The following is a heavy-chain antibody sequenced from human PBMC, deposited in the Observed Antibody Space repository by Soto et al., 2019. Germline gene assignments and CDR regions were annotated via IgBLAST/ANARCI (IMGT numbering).Heavy chain of an antibody. CDR1: GFSFGSYA. CDR2: ISGSDGKT. Sequence: GGSLRLSCPASGFSFGSYALSWVRQAPGKGLEWVSTISGSDGKTFYADSVKGRFSISRDTSQNTLYLQMNSLRADDTAIYYCARWSYLDYWGQGTRVTVSS. J-gene: IGHJ4*02. V-gene: IGHV3-23*01. CDR3: ARWSYLDY. D-gene: IGHD3-3*01.